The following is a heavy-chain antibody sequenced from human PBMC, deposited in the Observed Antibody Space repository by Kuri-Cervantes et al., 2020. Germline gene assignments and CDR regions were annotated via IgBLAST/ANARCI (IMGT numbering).Heavy chain of an antibody. J-gene: IGHJ4*02. CDR2: ISSSSYI. CDR1: GFTFSTYW. Sequence: GSLRLSCAASGFTFSTYWMTWVRQAPGKGLEWVSSISSSSYIYYADSVKGRFTISRDNAKNSLYLQMNSLRAEDTAVYFCVRGATIFWGQGTLVTVSS. CDR3: VRGATIF. D-gene: IGHD5-12*01. V-gene: IGHV3-21*01.